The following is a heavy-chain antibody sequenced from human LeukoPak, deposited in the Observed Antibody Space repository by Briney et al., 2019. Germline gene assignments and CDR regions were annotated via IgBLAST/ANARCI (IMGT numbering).Heavy chain of an antibody. CDR2: INSDGSRT. Sequence: GGSLRLSCVASGFTFSSYWMHWVRQAPGKGLVWVSRINSDGSRTSYADSVKGRFTISRDNAQNTLYLQMNSLRAEDTAVYYCASQRWLQSSFDYWGQGTLVTVSS. D-gene: IGHD5-24*01. J-gene: IGHJ4*02. CDR3: ASQRWLQSSFDY. V-gene: IGHV3-74*01. CDR1: GFTFSSYW.